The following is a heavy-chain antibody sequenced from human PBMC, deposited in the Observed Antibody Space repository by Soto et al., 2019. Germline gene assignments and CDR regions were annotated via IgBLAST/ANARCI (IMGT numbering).Heavy chain of an antibody. CDR3: TRHRGYSSGYWGQDF. J-gene: IGHJ4*02. V-gene: IGHV1-69*01. D-gene: IGHD5-12*01. CDR1: GGAFGSYA. CDR2: IIPMFETT. Sequence: QVQLVQSGAEVKKPGSSVKVSCKASGGAFGSYAIIWVRQAPGQGLEWMGGIIPMFETTNYAQRFQGRVTVTADESTSTVYLELTRLRSEDTGMYYCTRHRGYSSGYWGQDFWGQGTLVTVSS.